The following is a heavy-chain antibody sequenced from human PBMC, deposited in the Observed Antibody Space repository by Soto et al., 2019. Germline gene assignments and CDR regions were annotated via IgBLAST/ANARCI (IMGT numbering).Heavy chain of an antibody. CDR2: MNPNSGNT. V-gene: IGHV1-8*01. D-gene: IGHD3-16*02. CDR1: GYTFTSYD. J-gene: IGHJ4*02. CDR3: ARSSRLRLGELSLYPLGY. Sequence: ASVKVSCKASGYTFTSYDINWVRQATGQGLEWMGWMNPNSGNTGYAQKFQGRVTMTRNTSISTAYMELSSLRSEDTAVYYCARSSRLRLGELSLYPLGYWGQGTLVTVSS.